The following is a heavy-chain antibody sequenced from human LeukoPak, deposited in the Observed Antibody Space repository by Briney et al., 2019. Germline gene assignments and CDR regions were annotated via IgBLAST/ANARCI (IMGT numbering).Heavy chain of an antibody. J-gene: IGHJ4*02. V-gene: IGHV1-24*01. CDR1: GGTFSSYA. CDR2: FDPEDGET. Sequence: GASVKVSCKASGGTFSSYAIRWVRQAPGQGLEWMGGFDPEDGETIYTQKFQGRVTMTEGTSTDTAYMELSSLRSEDTAVYYCATAVLRITMVRGVIDPLSGWGQGTLVTVSS. D-gene: IGHD3-10*01. CDR3: ATAVLRITMVRGVIDPLSG.